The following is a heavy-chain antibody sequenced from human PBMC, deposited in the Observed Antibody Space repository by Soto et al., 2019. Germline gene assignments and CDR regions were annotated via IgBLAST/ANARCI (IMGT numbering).Heavy chain of an antibody. CDR3: AGRGLPDAFDY. Sequence: PSETLSLTCTVSGGSISSSYWSWVRQPPGKGLDWIAYVHYSGGTNYNPSIKSRVTISIDTSRNQFSLKLSSMTAADTAVYYCAGRGLPDAFDYSGQGTLVPVSS. V-gene: IGHV4-59*08. D-gene: IGHD2-2*01. J-gene: IGHJ4*02. CDR1: GGSISSSY. CDR2: VHYSGGT.